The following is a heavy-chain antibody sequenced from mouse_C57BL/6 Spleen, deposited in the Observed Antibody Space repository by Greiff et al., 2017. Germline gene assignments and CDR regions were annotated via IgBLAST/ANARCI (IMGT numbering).Heavy chain of an antibody. Sequence: EVQLQQSGPELVKPGDSVKISCKASGYSFTGYFMNWVMQSHGKSLEWIGRINPYNGDTFYNQKFKGKATLTVDKSSSTAHMELRSLTSEDSAVYYCAKAGLREAMDYWGQGTSVTVSS. D-gene: IGHD2-2*01. CDR3: AKAGLREAMDY. CDR1: GYSFTGYF. CDR2: INPYNGDT. V-gene: IGHV1-20*01. J-gene: IGHJ4*01.